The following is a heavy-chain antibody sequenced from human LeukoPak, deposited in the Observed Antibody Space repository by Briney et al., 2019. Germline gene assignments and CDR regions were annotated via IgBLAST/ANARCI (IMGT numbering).Heavy chain of an antibody. Sequence: GSSVKVSCKASGGTFSSYAISWVRQAPGQGLEWMGIINPSGGSTSYAQKFQGRVTRTRDMSTSTVYMELSSLRSEDTAVYYCARDRGDYFDYWGQGTLVTVSS. D-gene: IGHD3-10*01. CDR2: INPSGGST. CDR1: GGTFSSYA. CDR3: ARDRGDYFDY. J-gene: IGHJ4*02. V-gene: IGHV1-46*01.